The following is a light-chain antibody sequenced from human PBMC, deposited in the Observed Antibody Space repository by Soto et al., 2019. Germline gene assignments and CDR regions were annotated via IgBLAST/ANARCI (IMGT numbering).Light chain of an antibody. CDR1: SSNIGAGYE. CDR3: QSYESSLSGWI. Sequence: QPVLTQPPSVSGAPGQRVTISCTGSSSNIGAGYEVHWYQQIPGTAPKLLIYGNTNRPSGVPDRFSASKSGTSASLAITGLQAEDEADYYCQSYESSLSGWIFGGGTKLT. V-gene: IGLV1-40*01. CDR2: GNT. J-gene: IGLJ2*01.